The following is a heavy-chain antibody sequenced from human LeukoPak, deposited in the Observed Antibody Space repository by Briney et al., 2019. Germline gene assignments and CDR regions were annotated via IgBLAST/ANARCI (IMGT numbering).Heavy chain of an antibody. V-gene: IGHV3-23*01. CDR1: GFTFSSYA. CDR3: AKGSYYDSSGSFYFDY. D-gene: IGHD3-22*01. CDR2: ISGSGDNT. J-gene: IGHJ4*02. Sequence: GGSLRLSCAASGFTFSSYAMTWVRQAPGKGLEWVSGISGSGDNTYYADSVKGRFTISRDNSKNTLYVQVNSLGTEDTAAYYCAKGSYYDSSGSFYFDYWGQGTLVTVSS.